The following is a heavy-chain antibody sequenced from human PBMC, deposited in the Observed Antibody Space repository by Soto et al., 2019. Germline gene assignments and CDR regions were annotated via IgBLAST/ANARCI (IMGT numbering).Heavy chain of an antibody. Sequence: QPGGSLRLSCAASGFTFSSYWMHWVRQAPGKGLVWVSRINSDGSSTSYADSVKGRFTISRDNAKNTLYLQMNSLRAEDTAVYYCARRSYGGFLEWSDYWGQGTLVTVSS. CDR3: ARRSYGGFLEWSDY. CDR2: INSDGSST. J-gene: IGHJ4*02. D-gene: IGHD3-3*01. CDR1: GFTFSSYW. V-gene: IGHV3-74*01.